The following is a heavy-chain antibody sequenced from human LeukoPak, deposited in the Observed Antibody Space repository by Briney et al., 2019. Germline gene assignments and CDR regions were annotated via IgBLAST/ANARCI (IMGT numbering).Heavy chain of an antibody. CDR1: GYTFTSYA. V-gene: IGHV1-8*03. Sequence: ASVKVSCKASGYTFTSYAMNWVRQAPGQGLEWMGWMNPNSGNTGYAQKFRGRVTITRNTSISTAYMELSSLRSEDTAVYYCARGQRGPFYDRGWFDPWGQGTLVTVSS. D-gene: IGHD3-22*01. J-gene: IGHJ5*02. CDR3: ARGQRGPFYDRGWFDP. CDR2: MNPNSGNT.